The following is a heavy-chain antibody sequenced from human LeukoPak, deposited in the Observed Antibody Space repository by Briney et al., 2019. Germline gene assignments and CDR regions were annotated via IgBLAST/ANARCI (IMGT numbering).Heavy chain of an antibody. CDR3: AREYMWELPTQYYFDY. CDR2: IIPILGIA. V-gene: IGHV1-69*04. J-gene: IGHJ4*02. D-gene: IGHD1-26*01. CDR1: GGTFSSYT. Sequence: SVKVSCTASGGTFSSYTISWVRQAPGQGLEWMGRIIPILGIANYAQKFQGRVTITADKSTSTAYMELSSLRSEDTAVYYCAREYMWELPTQYYFDYWGQGTLVTVSS.